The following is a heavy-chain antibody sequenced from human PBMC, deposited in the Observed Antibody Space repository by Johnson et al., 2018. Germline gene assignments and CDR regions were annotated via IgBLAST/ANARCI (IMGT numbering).Heavy chain of an antibody. CDR1: GYSFTTFW. V-gene: IGHV5-51*01. CDR3: ARPQAPGSGDAFDI. D-gene: IGHD1-14*01. CDR2: IYPGDSDT. Sequence: EVQLLESGAEVKKPGDSLKISCQGSGYSFTTFWIGWVRQMPGKGLEWMGIIYPGDSDTRYSPSFQGQVTISADKSISTAYLQWSSLKASDTAMYYCARPQAPGSGDAFDIWGQGTMVTVSS. J-gene: IGHJ3*02.